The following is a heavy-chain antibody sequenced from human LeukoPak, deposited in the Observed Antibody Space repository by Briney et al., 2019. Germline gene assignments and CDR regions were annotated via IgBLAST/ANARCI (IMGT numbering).Heavy chain of an antibody. CDR3: ARDPITIFGVATIDY. J-gene: IGHJ4*02. D-gene: IGHD3-3*01. V-gene: IGHV4-4*07. Sequence: SETLSLTCTVSGGSISSYYWSWIRQPAGKGLEWIGRIYTSGSTNYNPSLKSRVTTSVDTSKNQFSLKLSSVTAADTAVYYCARDPITIFGVATIDYWGQGTLVTVSS. CDR2: IYTSGST. CDR1: GGSISSYY.